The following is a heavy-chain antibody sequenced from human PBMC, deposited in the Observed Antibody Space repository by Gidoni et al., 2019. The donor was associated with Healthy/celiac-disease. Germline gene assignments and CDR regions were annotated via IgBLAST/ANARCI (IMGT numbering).Heavy chain of an antibody. V-gene: IGHV4-4*07. CDR2: IYTSGSA. Sequence: QVQLQESGPGLVKPSETLSLTCTVSGGSISSYYWSWLRQPAGKGLEWIGRIYTSGSANYNPSLKSRVTMSVDTAKNQFSLKLSSVTAADTAVYYCARVIREYQLLYNPYYYYGMDVWGQGTTVTVSS. D-gene: IGHD2-2*02. J-gene: IGHJ6*02. CDR1: GGSISSYY. CDR3: ARVIREYQLLYNPYYYYGMDV.